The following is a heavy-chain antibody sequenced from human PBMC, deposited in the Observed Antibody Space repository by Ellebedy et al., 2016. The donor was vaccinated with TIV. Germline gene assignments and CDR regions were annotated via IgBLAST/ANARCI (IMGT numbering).Heavy chain of an antibody. CDR2: IKEDGTEK. CDR3: ARGVRSYWDFDY. V-gene: IGHV3-7*03. Sequence: PGGSLRLSCAASGFTFSGYWMNWVRQAPGKGLEWVANIKEDGTEKYYVDSVKGRFTISRDNAKNSLYLQMNSLRAEDTAVYYCARGVRSYWDFDYWGQGALVTVSS. D-gene: IGHD3-10*01. J-gene: IGHJ4*02. CDR1: GFTFSGYW.